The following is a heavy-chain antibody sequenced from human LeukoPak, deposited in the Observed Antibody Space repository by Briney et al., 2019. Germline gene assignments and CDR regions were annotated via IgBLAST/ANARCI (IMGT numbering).Heavy chain of an antibody. D-gene: IGHD6-6*01. Sequence: PGGSLRLSCAASGFTFNSYEMHWVRQAPGKGLEWVAVISYDGSNKYYADFVKGRFTFSRDNSKTTVHLQMNSLRAEDTAVYYCARGRSRERAYGMDVWGPGTTVTVSS. CDR3: ARGRSRERAYGMDV. CDR1: GFTFNSYE. CDR2: ISYDGSNK. V-gene: IGHV3-30-3*01. J-gene: IGHJ6*02.